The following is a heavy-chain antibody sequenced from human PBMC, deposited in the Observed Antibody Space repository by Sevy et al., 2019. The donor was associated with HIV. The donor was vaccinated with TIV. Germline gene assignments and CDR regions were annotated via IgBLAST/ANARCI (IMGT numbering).Heavy chain of an antibody. CDR1: GGSISSSSYY. CDR3: ASSEPHYDFWSGFDY. V-gene: IGHV4-39*01. J-gene: IGHJ4*02. D-gene: IGHD3-3*01. CDR2: IYYSGST. Sequence: SETLSLTCTVSGGSISSSSYYWGWIRQPSGKGQEWIGSIYYSGSTYYNPSLKSRVTISVDTSKNQFSLKLSSVTAADTAVYYCASSEPHYDFWSGFDYWGQGTLVTVSS.